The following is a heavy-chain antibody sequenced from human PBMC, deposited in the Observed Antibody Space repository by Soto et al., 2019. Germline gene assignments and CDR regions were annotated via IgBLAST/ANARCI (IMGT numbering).Heavy chain of an antibody. J-gene: IGHJ6*02. CDR3: ARVGIGGMDV. V-gene: IGHV1-46*01. Sequence: QVQLVQSGAEVKKPGASVKVSCKASGYIFTNHYLHWVRQAPGQGLEWMGVINPSDGSTSYAQKFQGRVTMTRDTSTSPVDMELNSLRSEDTAVYYCARVGIGGMDVWGQGTTVTVSS. CDR1: GYIFTNHY. CDR2: INPSDGST.